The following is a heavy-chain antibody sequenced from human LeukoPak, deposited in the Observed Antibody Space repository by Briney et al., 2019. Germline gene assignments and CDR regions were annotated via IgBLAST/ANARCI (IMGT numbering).Heavy chain of an antibody. CDR2: IYSGGST. CDR1: GVTVSSNY. J-gene: IGHJ4*02. V-gene: IGHV3-66*02. D-gene: IGHD3-22*01. CDR3: ARNFPDSSGYWSYYFDY. Sequence: QPGGSLRLSGAASGVTVSSNYMSWVRQAPGKGLEWVSVIYSGGSTYYADSVKGRFTISRDNSKNTLYLQMNSLRAEDTAVYYCARNFPDSSGYWSYYFDYWGQGTLVTVSS.